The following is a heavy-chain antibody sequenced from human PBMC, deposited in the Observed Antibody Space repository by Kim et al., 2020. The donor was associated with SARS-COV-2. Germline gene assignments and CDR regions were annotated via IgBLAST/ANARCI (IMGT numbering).Heavy chain of an antibody. Sequence: GYADTVKGRFTVTNDYAKNSLYLQMNSLRPEDTALYDCVKDRGSPEYLLDYWGQGTLIIVSS. V-gene: IGHV3-9*01. D-gene: IGHD2-2*01. CDR3: VKDRGSPEYLLDY. J-gene: IGHJ4*02.